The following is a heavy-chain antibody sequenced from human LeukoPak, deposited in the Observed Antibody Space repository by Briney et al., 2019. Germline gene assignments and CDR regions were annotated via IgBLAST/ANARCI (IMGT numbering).Heavy chain of an antibody. CDR2: TYYTGST. CDR3: ARDRYYYDSSARYFDY. CDR1: GGSISSSSYY. Sequence: SETLSLTCTVSGGSISSSSYYWGWIRQPPGKGLEWIGSTYYTGSTYYNPSLKSRVTISVDTSKNQFSLKLSSVTAADTAVYYCARDRYYYDSSARYFDYWGQGTLVTVSS. V-gene: IGHV4-39*07. J-gene: IGHJ4*02. D-gene: IGHD3-22*01.